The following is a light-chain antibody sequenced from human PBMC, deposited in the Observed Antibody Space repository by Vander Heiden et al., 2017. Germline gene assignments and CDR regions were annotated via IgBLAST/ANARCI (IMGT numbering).Light chain of an antibody. V-gene: IGKV2-28*01. Sequence: DIVMTPSPLSLHVTPAERAAISCTSIPRLLHSNGYNDLHWYLQKPGQSPQLLIYLGSNRASGGPDRFSGSGSGTDFTLKISRVEADDVGVYYCMEARQTRNFGPGTKVDIK. J-gene: IGKJ3*01. CDR1: PRLLHSNGYND. CDR3: MEARQTRN. CDR2: LGS.